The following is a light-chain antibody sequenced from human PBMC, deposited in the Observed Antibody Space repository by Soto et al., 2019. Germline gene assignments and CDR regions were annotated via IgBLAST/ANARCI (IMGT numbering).Light chain of an antibody. CDR3: QQYGSSPGT. CDR1: QTVSSSY. V-gene: IGKV3-20*01. J-gene: IGKJ1*01. CDR2: GAS. Sequence: EIVLTQSPGTLSLSPGERATLSCRASQTVSSSYLAWYQQKPGQAPRLLIYGASSRATGIPDRFSGSGSETDFTLTISRLEPEDCAVYYCQQYGSSPGTFGQGTKVEIK.